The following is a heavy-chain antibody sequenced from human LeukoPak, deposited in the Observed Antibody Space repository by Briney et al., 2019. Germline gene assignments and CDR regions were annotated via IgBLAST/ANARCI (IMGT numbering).Heavy chain of an antibody. J-gene: IGHJ5*02. CDR2: IIPIFGTA. V-gene: IGHV1-69*13. CDR3: ARGFYYGSGRYNWFDP. CDR1: GGTFSSYA. D-gene: IGHD3-10*01. Sequence: SVKVPCKASGGTFSSYAISWVRQAPGQGLEWMGGIIPIFGTANYAQKFQGRVTITADESTSTAYMELSSLRSEDTAVYYCARGFYYGSGRYNWFDPWGQGTLVTVSS.